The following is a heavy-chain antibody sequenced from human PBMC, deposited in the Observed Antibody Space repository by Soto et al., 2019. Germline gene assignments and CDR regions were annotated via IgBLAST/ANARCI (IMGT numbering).Heavy chain of an antibody. CDR3: ARVGGINWFDP. Sequence: SETLSLTCNVSGGSISSGANYWSWIRQHPGKGLEWVGYIYYSGNTYYNPSLNSRLTISIDTSKSQFSLKLRSGTAADTAVDYCARVGGINWFDPWGQGTLVTVSS. J-gene: IGHJ5*02. CDR2: IYYSGNT. CDR1: GGSISSGANY. V-gene: IGHV4-31*03. D-gene: IGHD3-16*01.